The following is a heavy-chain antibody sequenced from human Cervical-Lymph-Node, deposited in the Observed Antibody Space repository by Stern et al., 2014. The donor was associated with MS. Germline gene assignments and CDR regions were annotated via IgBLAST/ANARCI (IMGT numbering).Heavy chain of an antibody. Sequence: QVQLVESGPGLVKPSQTLSLTCSVSGGSITSGDYHWYWIRQHPGKGLEWIGYISYSGRTYYNPSLESRLSISVDTSKNQFSLKLTSVTAADTAMYYCARDRGRYGSGRGFWFDPWGQGTLVTVSS. CDR2: ISYSGRT. V-gene: IGHV4-31*03. CDR3: ARDRGRYGSGRGFWFDP. J-gene: IGHJ5*02. D-gene: IGHD3-10*01. CDR1: GGSITSGDYH.